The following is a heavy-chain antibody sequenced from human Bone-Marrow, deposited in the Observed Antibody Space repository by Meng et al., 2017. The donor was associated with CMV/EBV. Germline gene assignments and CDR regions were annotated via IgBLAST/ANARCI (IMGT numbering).Heavy chain of an antibody. CDR2: IYSGGST. V-gene: IGHV3-53*01. J-gene: IGHJ4*02. CDR3: ARDAWPSDIVATLIDY. Sequence: GGSLRLSCAASGFTVSSNYMSWVRQAPGKGLEWVSVIYSGGSTYYADSVKGRFTISRDNSKNTLYLQMNSLRAEDTAVYYCARDAWPSDIVATLIDYWGQGTLVTVSS. CDR1: GFTVSSNY. D-gene: IGHD5-12*01.